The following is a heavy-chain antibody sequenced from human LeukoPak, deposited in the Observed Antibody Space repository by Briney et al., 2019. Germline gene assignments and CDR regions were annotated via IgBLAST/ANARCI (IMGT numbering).Heavy chain of an antibody. V-gene: IGHV3-23*01. CDR2: ISGSGGST. D-gene: IGHD3-22*01. Sequence: GGSLRLSCAASGFTFSNAWMSWVRQAPGKGLEWVSAISGSGGSTYYADSVKGRFTISRDNSKNTLYLQLNNLRAEDTAIYYCAKAYGTNGYYQLPIDFWGQGTLVTVSS. CDR1: GFTFSNAW. J-gene: IGHJ4*02. CDR3: AKAYGTNGYYQLPIDF.